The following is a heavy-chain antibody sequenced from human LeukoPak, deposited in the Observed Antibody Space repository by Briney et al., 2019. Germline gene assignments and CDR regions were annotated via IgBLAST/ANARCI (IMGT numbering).Heavy chain of an antibody. V-gene: IGHV3-30-3*01. D-gene: IGHD4-17*01. CDR2: ISYDGSNK. CDR1: GFTFSSYA. J-gene: IGHJ3*02. Sequence: GGSLRLSCAASGFTFSSYAMHWVRQAPGKGLEWVAVISYDGSNKYYADSVKGRFTISRDNSKNTLYLQMNSLRAEDTAVYYCAREXLRDGAFDIXXXXXXXTVSS. CDR3: AREXLRDGAFDI.